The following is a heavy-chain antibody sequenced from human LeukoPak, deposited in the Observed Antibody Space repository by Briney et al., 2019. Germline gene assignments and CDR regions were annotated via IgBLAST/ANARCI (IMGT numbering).Heavy chain of an antibody. J-gene: IGHJ4*02. Sequence: PGGSLRLSCAASGFTFSSYAMSWVRQAPGKGLVWVSRINSDGSSTSYADSVKGRFTISRDNAKNTLYLQMNSLRAEDTAVYYCARAGQVDFWSGYSGYYFDYWGQGTLVTVSS. CDR3: ARAGQVDFWSGYSGYYFDY. CDR1: GFTFSSYA. CDR2: INSDGSST. V-gene: IGHV3-74*01. D-gene: IGHD3-3*01.